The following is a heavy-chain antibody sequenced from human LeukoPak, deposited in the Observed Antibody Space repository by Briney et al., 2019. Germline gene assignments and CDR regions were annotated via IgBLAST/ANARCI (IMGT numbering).Heavy chain of an antibody. CDR2: IRQDEGEK. D-gene: IGHD5-12*01. CDR3: ARDYGHSGYDYLPYY. V-gene: IGHV3-7*01. J-gene: IGHJ4*02. CDR1: RFNFISHW. Sequence: GTLTHSSPTSRFNFISHWMTWDPQAPGKGQEWVANIRQDEGEKYYADSVTGRFTISRDNAKNAVYLQMDGLRAEDTAVYYCARDYGHSGYDYLPYYWGQGTRVTVSS.